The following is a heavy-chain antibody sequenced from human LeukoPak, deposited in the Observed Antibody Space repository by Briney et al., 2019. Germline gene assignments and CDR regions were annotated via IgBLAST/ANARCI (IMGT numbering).Heavy chain of an antibody. J-gene: IGHJ5*02. Sequence: PGGSLRLSCTASGFTFGDYAMSWVRQAPGKGLEWVGFIRSKAYGGTTEYAASVKGRFTISRDDSKSIAYLQMNSLKTEDTAVYYCTRVGGVHYYDSSGYYDNWFDPWGQGTLVTVSS. CDR2: IRSKAYGGTT. CDR3: TRVGGVHYYDSSGYYDNWFDP. CDR1: GFTFGDYA. D-gene: IGHD3-22*01. V-gene: IGHV3-49*04.